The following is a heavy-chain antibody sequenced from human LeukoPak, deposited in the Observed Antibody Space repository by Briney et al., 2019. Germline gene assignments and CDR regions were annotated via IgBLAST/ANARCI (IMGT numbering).Heavy chain of an antibody. D-gene: IGHD6-13*01. CDR2: MSSSSTYV. Sequence: PGGSLRLSCAASGFTFGTFSSYAMNWVRQAPGKGLEWVSTMSSSSTYVYYADSVKGRFTISRDNAKTSLYLQMNSLRAEDTAVYYCTRTRGPSYGSSWFDYWGQGALVTVSS. V-gene: IGHV3-21*01. CDR1: GFTFGTFSSYA. CDR3: TRTRGPSYGSSWFDY. J-gene: IGHJ4*02.